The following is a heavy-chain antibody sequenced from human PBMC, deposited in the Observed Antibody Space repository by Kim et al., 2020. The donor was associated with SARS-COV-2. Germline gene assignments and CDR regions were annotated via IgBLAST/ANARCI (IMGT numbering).Heavy chain of an antibody. CDR3: TRGRRYSGHYGMDV. D-gene: IGHD5-12*01. Sequence: GGSLRLSCTASGFTFGDYAMSWVRQAPGKGLEWVGFIRSKAYGGTTEYAASVKGRFTISRDDSKSIAYLQMNSLKTEDTAVYYCTRGRRYSGHYGMDVWGQGTTVTVSS. J-gene: IGHJ6*02. V-gene: IGHV3-49*04. CDR2: IRSKAYGGTT. CDR1: GFTFGDYA.